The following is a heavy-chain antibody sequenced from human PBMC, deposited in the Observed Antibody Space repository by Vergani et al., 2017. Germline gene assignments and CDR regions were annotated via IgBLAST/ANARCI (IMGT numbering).Heavy chain of an antibody. J-gene: IGHJ3*02. V-gene: IGHV3-23*01. CDR1: GFTFSSYA. D-gene: IGHD2-2*01. CDR2: ISGSGGST. CDR3: ASLGYCSSTSCLDAFDI. Sequence: EVQLLESGGGLVQPGGSLRLSCAASGFTFSSYAMSWVRQAPGKGLEWVSAISGSGGSTYYADSVKGRFTISRDNSKTTLYLQMNSLRAEDTAVYYCASLGYCSSTSCLDAFDIWGQGTMVTVSS.